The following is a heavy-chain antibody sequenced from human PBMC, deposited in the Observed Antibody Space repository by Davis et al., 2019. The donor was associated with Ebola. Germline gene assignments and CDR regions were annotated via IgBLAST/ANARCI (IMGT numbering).Heavy chain of an antibody. D-gene: IGHD5-12*01. CDR3: ARGSAVSGYDHKSRFDY. Sequence: AASVKVSCKASGYTFSSFGFSWVRQAPGQGLEWVGWISAYNGNTNYVQKLQDRVTMTTDTSTSTAYMELRSLRSDDTAVYYCARGSAVSGYDHKSRFDYWGRGTLVSVSS. V-gene: IGHV1-18*01. J-gene: IGHJ4*02. CDR2: ISAYNGNT. CDR1: GYTFSSFG.